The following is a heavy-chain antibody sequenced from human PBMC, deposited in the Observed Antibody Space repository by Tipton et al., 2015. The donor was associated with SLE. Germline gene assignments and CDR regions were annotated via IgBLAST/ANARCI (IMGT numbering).Heavy chain of an antibody. Sequence: TLSLTCAVYGGSSSDFYWSWIRQPPGRGLEWIGEINHSGSTNYNPSLKSRVTISVDRSKNQFSLKLTSVTAADTAVYYCARGPPFMEWERNWFDPWGQGTQVTVSS. V-gene: IGHV4-34*01. CDR3: ARGPPFMEWERNWFDP. CDR1: GGSSSDFY. CDR2: INHSGST. J-gene: IGHJ5*02. D-gene: IGHD3-3*02.